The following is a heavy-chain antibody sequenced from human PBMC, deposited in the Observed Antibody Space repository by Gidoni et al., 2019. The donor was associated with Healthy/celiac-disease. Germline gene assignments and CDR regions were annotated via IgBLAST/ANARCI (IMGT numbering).Heavy chain of an antibody. CDR3: ASGGTGTQTGNYYYYGMDV. J-gene: IGHJ6*02. Sequence: QVQLVQSGAEVKKPGASVKVSCKVSGYTLTELSMHWVRQAPGKGLEWMGGFDPEDGETIYAQKFQGRVTMTEDTSTDTAYMELSSLRSEDTAVYYCASGGTGTQTGNYYYYGMDVWGQGTTVTVSS. D-gene: IGHD1-1*01. CDR1: GYTLTELS. V-gene: IGHV1-24*01. CDR2: FDPEDGET.